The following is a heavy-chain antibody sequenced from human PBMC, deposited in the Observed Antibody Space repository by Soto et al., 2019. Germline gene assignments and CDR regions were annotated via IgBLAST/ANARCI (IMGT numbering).Heavy chain of an antibody. CDR1: AGSFNDYK. CDR3: ARGRRSWKYGKGV. V-gene: IGHV4-34*01. D-gene: IGHD1-7*01. Sequence: SETLSLTCAVYAGSFNDYKWNWIRQPPGKGLECVGEISHSAITNYTPSLKSRVTMSIDTSKNQCSLMLSSVTATDTAVYFCARGRRSWKYGKGVWGQVPTGTVSS. CDR2: ISHSAIT. J-gene: IGHJ6*02.